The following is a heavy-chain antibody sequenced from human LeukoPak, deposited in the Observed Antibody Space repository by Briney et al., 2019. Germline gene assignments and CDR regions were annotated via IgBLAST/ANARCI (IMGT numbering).Heavy chain of an antibody. CDR3: ARATYYYGSGSYRRKNWFDP. J-gene: IGHJ5*02. V-gene: IGHV4-34*01. Sequence: MPSETLSLTCAVYGGSFSGYYWSWIRQPPGKGLECIGEINHSGSTNYNPTLKSRVTISVDTSKNQFSLKMSSVTAADTAVYYCARATYYYGSGSYRRKNWFDPWGQGTLVTVSS. CDR1: GGSFSGYY. D-gene: IGHD3-10*01. CDR2: INHSGST.